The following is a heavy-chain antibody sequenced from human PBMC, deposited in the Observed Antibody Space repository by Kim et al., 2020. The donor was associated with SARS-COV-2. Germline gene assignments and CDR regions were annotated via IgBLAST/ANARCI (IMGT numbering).Heavy chain of an antibody. CDR1: GYTFSSYN. J-gene: IGHJ5*02. V-gene: IGHV1-3*01. D-gene: IGHD2-2*01. CDR3: ARVFLYPNWFDP. CDR2: INAGNGDT. Sequence: ASVKVSCKASGYTFSSYNIHWVRQAPGQRLEWMGWINAGNGDTKYSQKFQGRVSITRDTSANTAYMELSSLRSEDTAVYYCARVFLYPNWFDPWGQGTLV.